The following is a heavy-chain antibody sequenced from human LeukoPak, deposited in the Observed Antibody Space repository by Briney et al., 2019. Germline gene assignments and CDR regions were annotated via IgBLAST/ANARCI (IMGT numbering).Heavy chain of an antibody. CDR3: ARLRGYSYVLDY. CDR1: GFSFSDHY. Sequence: GGSLRLSCAASGFSFSDHYMSWIRLAPGKGLEWVSYISSSRSFTNYADSVKGRFTISRDTAKNSLYLQMNSLRAEDTAVYYCARLRGYSYVLDYWGQGILVTVSS. D-gene: IGHD5-18*01. V-gene: IGHV3-11*03. J-gene: IGHJ4*02. CDR2: ISSSRSFT.